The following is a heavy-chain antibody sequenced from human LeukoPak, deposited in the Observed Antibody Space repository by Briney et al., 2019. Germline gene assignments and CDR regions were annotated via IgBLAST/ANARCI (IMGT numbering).Heavy chain of an antibody. CDR2: IIPIFGTA. D-gene: IGHD2-21*02. CDR1: GGTFSSYA. CDR3: ARDVHIPVVVTAIYYGMDV. J-gene: IGHJ6*02. V-gene: IGHV1-69*13. Sequence: ASVKVSCKASGGTFSSYAISWVRQAPGQGLEWMGGIIPIFGTANYAQKFQGRVTTTADESTSTAYMELSSLRSEDTAVYYCARDVHIPVVVTAIYYGMDVWGQGTTVTVSS.